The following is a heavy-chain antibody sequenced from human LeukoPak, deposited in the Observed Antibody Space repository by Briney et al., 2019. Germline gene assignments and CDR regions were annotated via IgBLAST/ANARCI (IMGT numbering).Heavy chain of an antibody. CDR2: IRYDGSNK. V-gene: IGHV3-30*02. J-gene: IGHJ3*02. D-gene: IGHD5-12*01. Sequence: GGSLRLSCAASGLTFSSYGMHWVRQAPGKGLEWVAFIRYDGSNKYYADSVKGRFAISRDNSKNTLYLQMNSLRAEDTAVYYCAILLSGYQLYAFDIWGQGTMVTVSS. CDR1: GLTFSSYG. CDR3: AILLSGYQLYAFDI.